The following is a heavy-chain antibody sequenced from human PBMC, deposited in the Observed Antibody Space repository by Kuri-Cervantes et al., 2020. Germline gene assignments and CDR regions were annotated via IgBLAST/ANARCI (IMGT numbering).Heavy chain of an antibody. Sequence: GESLKISCAASGFTFSNAWMSWVRQAPGKGLEYVSAISSNGGSTYYADSVKGRFTISRDNSKNTLYLQMGSLRAEDMAVYYCARARGDYSNWWVDYWGQGTLVTVSS. V-gene: IGHV3-64*02. D-gene: IGHD4-11*01. CDR2: ISSNGGST. CDR1: GFTFSNAW. CDR3: ARARGDYSNWWVDY. J-gene: IGHJ4*02.